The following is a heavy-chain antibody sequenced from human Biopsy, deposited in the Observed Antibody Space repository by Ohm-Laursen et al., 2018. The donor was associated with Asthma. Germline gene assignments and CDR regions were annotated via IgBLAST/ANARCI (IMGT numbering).Heavy chain of an antibody. J-gene: IGHJ4*02. Sequence: ESSVKVSCKSLGGTFNTYVIGWVRQAPGQGLEWKGGINSVFGTTTYPQKFQDRVTITADDSTSTVYMELSSLRSKDKAVYYCARKAGSCISRTCYSLDFWGQGTLVTVSS. D-gene: IGHD2-2*01. CDR2: INSVFGTT. CDR1: GGTFNTYV. CDR3: ARKAGSCISRTCYSLDF. V-gene: IGHV1-69*01.